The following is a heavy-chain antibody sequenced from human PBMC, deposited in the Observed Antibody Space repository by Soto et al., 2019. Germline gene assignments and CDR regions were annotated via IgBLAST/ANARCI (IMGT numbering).Heavy chain of an antibody. Sequence: QLQLQESGPGLVKPSETLSLTCTVSGGSISSSTYYWGWMRQPPGKGLEWIAGFFIGGKTYYNPSLNCHLPISVDTSKNQISLKLSSVTAADTAVYFWARRHALDIDADYWGQGILVTGSS. D-gene: IGHD3-9*01. CDR2: FFIGGKT. CDR3: ARRHALDIDADY. V-gene: IGHV4-39*01. J-gene: IGHJ4*02. CDR1: GGSISSSTYY.